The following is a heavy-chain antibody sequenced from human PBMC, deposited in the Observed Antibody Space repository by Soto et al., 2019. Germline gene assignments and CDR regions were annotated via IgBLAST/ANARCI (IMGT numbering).Heavy chain of an antibody. V-gene: IGHV3-48*03. CDR1: GFTFSSYE. D-gene: IGHD6-19*01. J-gene: IGHJ6*02. Sequence: PGGSLRLSCAASGFTFSSYEMNWVRQAPGKGLEWVSYISSSGSTIYYADSVKGRFTISRDNAKNSLYLQMNSLRAEDTAVYYCARRASSGWYLYYYGMDVWGQGTTVTVS. CDR3: ARRASSGWYLYYYGMDV. CDR2: ISSSGSTI.